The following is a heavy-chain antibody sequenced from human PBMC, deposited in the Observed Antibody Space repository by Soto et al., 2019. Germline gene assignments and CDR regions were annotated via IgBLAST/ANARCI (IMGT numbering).Heavy chain of an antibody. V-gene: IGHV3-48*01. CDR2: ISSSSTI. J-gene: IGHJ4*02. CDR3: ASDWGFGMVDY. CDR1: GFTFSSYS. D-gene: IGHD3-16*01. Sequence: GGSLRLSCAASGFTFSSYSMNWVRQAPGKGLEWVSNISSSSTIYYADSVKGRFTISRDNAKNSLYLQMNSLRAEDTAVYYCASDWGFGMVDYWGQGTLVTVSS.